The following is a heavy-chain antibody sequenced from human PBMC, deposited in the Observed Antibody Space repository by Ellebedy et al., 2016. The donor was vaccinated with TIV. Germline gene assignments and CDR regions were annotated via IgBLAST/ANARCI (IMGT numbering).Heavy chain of an antibody. V-gene: IGHV3-74*01. CDR3: ARDGSGGWGG. CDR2: IKSEGSSI. J-gene: IGHJ6*02. D-gene: IGHD3-10*01. CDR1: GFTFSDYW. Sequence: PGGSLRLSCAASGFTFSDYWMHWVRQAPGKGLVWVSRIKSEGSSISYADSVKGLFTISRENAKNTLYLQMTSMRAEDTAVYYCARDGSGGWGGWGQGTTVTVSS.